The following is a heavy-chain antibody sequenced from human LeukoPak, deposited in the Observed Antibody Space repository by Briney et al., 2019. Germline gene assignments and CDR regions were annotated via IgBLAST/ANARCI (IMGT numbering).Heavy chain of an antibody. CDR3: ARDQIQVWYMVGRFDS. D-gene: IGHD5-18*01. V-gene: IGHV1-46*01. CDR1: GYTFTTYY. CDR2: ITPNNGRP. Sequence: ASVKVSCKTSGYTFTTYYIHWIRQAPGQGLEWMAVITPNNGRPTYAQKFQGRVTVTMDTSSSTVYMELSNLGSDDTAIYYCARDQIQVWYMVGRFDSWGQRTLVSVSS. J-gene: IGHJ4*02.